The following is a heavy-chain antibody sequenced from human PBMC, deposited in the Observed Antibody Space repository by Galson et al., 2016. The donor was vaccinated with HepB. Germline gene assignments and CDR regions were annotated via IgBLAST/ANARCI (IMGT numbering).Heavy chain of an antibody. V-gene: IGHV3-11*01. J-gene: IGHJ4*02. CDR2: IGNGPSAT. Sequence: SLRLSCAASGFTFTKFYFGWVRQAPGKGLEWISYIGNGPSATFFADSVHGRFSISRDNARNSVSLQMSTLRAEDTAVYYCARTDPSSLLVGGVFFDLWGQGTLVAVSS. D-gene: IGHD3-16*01. CDR1: GFTFTKFY. CDR3: ARTDPSSLLVGGVFFDL.